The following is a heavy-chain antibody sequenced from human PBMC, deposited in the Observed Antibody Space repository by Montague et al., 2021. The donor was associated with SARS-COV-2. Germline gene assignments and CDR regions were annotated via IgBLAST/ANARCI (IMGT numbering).Heavy chain of an antibody. CDR1: GGSLSGYY. CDR3: ARGTEYGSGIYSHYYYGMDV. D-gene: IGHD3-10*01. CDR2: INHSANT. Sequence: SETLSLTCAVYGGSLSGYYWSWIRQPPEKGLEWIGEINHSANTKXNPSLKSPVTISIDTSKNQFSLKMASVTAADTAVYYCARGTEYGSGIYSHYYYGMDVWGQGTTVTVSS. J-gene: IGHJ6*02. V-gene: IGHV4-34*01.